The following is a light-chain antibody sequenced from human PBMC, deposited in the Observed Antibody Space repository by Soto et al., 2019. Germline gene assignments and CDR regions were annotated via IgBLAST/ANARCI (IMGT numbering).Light chain of an antibody. CDR1: QTISSW. V-gene: IGKV1-5*03. J-gene: IGKJ1*01. Sequence: DIQMTQSPSTLSGSVGDRVTITCRASQTISSWLAWYQQKPGKAPKLLIYKASTLKSGVPSRFSGSGSGTEFTLTIRSLQHDDFETYYCQHYNSYAEPFGQGTKVELK. CDR2: KAS. CDR3: QHYNSYAEP.